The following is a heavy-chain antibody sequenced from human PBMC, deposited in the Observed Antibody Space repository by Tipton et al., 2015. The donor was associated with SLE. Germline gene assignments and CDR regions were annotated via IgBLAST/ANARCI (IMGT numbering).Heavy chain of an antibody. D-gene: IGHD6-19*01. V-gene: IGHV4-59*02. J-gene: IGHJ1*01. CDR2: IYHSGST. CDR1: GGSVSSQY. Sequence: TLSLTCTVSGGSVSSQYWSWIRQPPGKGLEWIGYIYHSGSTNYNPSLTSRVTISVDTSKNQFYLNLRSVTAAGTAVYYCARSSGWDAESFQDWGQGSLFTVSS. CDR3: ARSSGWDAESFQD.